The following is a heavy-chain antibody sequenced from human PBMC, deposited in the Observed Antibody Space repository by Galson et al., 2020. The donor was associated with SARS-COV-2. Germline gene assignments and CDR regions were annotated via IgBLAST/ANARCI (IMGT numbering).Heavy chain of an antibody. Sequence: GSLRLSCAASGFTFSSYCMSWVRQAPGKGLEWVANIKQDGSEKYYVDSVKGRFTISRDNAKNSLYLQMNSLRAEDTAVYYCARVFWTIAVSDAVDYWGQGTLVTVSS. V-gene: IGHV3-7*01. D-gene: IGHD3-3*01. CDR3: ARVFWTIAVSDAVDY. CDR2: IKQDGSEK. CDR1: GFTFSSYC. J-gene: IGHJ4*02.